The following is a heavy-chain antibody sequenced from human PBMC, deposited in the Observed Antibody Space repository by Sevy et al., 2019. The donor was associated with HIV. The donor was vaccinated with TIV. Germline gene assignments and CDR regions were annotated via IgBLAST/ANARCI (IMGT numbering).Heavy chain of an antibody. J-gene: IGHJ3*02. CDR1: GYTLTELS. Sequence: ASVKVSCKVSGYTLTELSMHWVRQAPGKGLEWMGGFDPEDGETIYAQKFQGRVTMTEETSTDTAYMELSSRRSEDTAVDYCATKDMITFGGVIVTDAFDIWGQGTMVTVSS. CDR3: ATKDMITFGGVIVTDAFDI. CDR2: FDPEDGET. V-gene: IGHV1-24*01. D-gene: IGHD3-16*02.